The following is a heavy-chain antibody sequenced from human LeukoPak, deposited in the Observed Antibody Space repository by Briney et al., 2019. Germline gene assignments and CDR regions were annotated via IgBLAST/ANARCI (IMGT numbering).Heavy chain of an antibody. J-gene: IGHJ3*02. CDR1: GFTFDDYG. CDR3: ARVRQQQGGAFDI. V-gene: IGHV3-20*01. D-gene: IGHD6-13*01. Sequence: GGSLRLSCAASGFTFDDYGMSWVRQAPGKGMEWDSGINWNGGSTGYADSVKGRFTISRDNAKNSLYLQMNSLRAEDTALYHCARVRQQQGGAFDIWGQGTMVTVSS. CDR2: INWNGGST.